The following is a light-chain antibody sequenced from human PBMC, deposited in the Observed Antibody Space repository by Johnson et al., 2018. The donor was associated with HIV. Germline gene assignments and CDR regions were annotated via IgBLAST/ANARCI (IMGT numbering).Light chain of an antibody. V-gene: IGLV1-51*01. J-gene: IGLJ1*01. CDR2: DNN. CDR3: GTWGGV. Sequence: LTQPPSVSAAPGQKVPIYCSGSSSNIGNSYVSWYQQLPGTAPKLLIYDNNKRPSGIPDRFYGSKSGTSATLGITGLQTGDEADYYCGTWGGVFGTGTKVTVL. CDR1: SSNIGNSY.